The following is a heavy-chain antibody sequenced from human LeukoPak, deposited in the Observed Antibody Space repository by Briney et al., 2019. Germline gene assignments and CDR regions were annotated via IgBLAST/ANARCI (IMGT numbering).Heavy chain of an antibody. Sequence: SETLSLTCAVSGGSISSGGYSWSWIRQPPGKGLEWIGYIYYSGSTYYNPSLKSRVTISVDTSKNQFSLKLSSVTAADTAVYYCARPPDSSGYYDAFDIWGQGTMVTVSS. J-gene: IGHJ3*02. CDR2: IYYSGST. CDR3: ARPPDSSGYYDAFDI. CDR1: GGSISSGGYS. V-gene: IGHV4-30-4*07. D-gene: IGHD3-22*01.